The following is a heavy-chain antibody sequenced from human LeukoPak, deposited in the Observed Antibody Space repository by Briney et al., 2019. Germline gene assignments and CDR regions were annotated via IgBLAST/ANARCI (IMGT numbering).Heavy chain of an antibody. J-gene: IGHJ4*02. D-gene: IGHD1-26*01. CDR1: GFTFSSAW. CDR2: ITDDSTT. V-gene: IGHV3-74*03. Sequence: GGSLRLSCAASGFTFSSAWMHWVRQAPGTGLVWVSRITDDSTTTYADSVRGRFTISRDNAKNILYLQMNSLRAEDTAVYYCVRDRVGPDYWGQGTLVTVSS. CDR3: VRDRVGPDY.